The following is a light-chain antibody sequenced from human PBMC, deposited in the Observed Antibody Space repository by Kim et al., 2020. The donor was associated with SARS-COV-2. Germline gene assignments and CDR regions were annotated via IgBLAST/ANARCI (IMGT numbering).Light chain of an antibody. Sequence: VSPGQTASVTCSGDKLGDKYAFWYQQKHGQSPVLVIYQDSKRPAGIPERFSGSNSGNTATLTISGTQAMDEADYYCQAWDSSTDVFGTGTKVTVL. CDR1: KLGDKY. CDR2: QDS. J-gene: IGLJ1*01. V-gene: IGLV3-1*01. CDR3: QAWDSSTDV.